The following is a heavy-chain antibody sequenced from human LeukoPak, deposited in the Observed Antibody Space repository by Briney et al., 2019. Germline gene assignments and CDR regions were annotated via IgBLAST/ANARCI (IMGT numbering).Heavy chain of an antibody. CDR1: GFTFSSYA. V-gene: IGHV3-23*01. CDR3: AKGLVPAAMSALDY. CDR2: ISGSGGRT. D-gene: IGHD2-2*01. J-gene: IGHJ4*02. Sequence: PGESLRLSCAASGFTFSSYAMSWVRQAPGKGLEWVSAISGSGGRTYYADSVKGRFTISRDNSKSMLYLQMNSLRAEDTAVYHCAKGLVPAAMSALDYWGQGTLVTVSS.